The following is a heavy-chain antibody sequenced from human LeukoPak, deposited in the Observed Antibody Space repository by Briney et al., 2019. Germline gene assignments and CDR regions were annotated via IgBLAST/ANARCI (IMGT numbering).Heavy chain of an antibody. CDR2: INHSGST. J-gene: IGHJ3*02. CDR1: GGSFSGYY. V-gene: IGHV4-34*01. Sequence: SETLSLTCAVYGGSFSGYYWSWIRQPPGKGLEWIGEINHSGSTNYNPSLKSRVTISVDTSKNQFSLKLSSVTAADTAVYYCARDRPMWDTAHAFDIWGQGTMVTVSS. D-gene: IGHD5-18*01. CDR3: ARDRPMWDTAHAFDI.